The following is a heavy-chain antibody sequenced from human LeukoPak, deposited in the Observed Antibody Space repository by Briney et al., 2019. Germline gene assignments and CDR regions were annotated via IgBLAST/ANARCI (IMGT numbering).Heavy chain of an antibody. V-gene: IGHV3-23*01. D-gene: IGHD3-10*01. CDR1: GFTFSSFA. J-gene: IGHJ4*02. CDR2: ISGSGGST. Sequence: GGSLRLSCAASGFTFSSFAMTWVRQAPGKGLEWVSSISGSGGSTYYADSVKGRFTISRDNSKNTLYLQTNSLRAEDTAVYYCAKYGSGGSAPFDYWGQGTLVIVSS. CDR3: AKYGSGGSAPFDY.